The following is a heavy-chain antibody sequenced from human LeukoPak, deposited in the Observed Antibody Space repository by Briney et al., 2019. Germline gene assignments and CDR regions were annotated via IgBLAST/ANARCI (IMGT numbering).Heavy chain of an antibody. V-gene: IGHV2-5*02. CDR1: GFSLRTSGVG. D-gene: IGHD3-10*01. J-gene: IGHJ4*02. CDR2: IYWDDDK. Sequence: SGPTLVNPTRPLTLTCTFSGFSLRTSGVGVGWIRQRPAKALERLALIYWDDDKSYSPSLKSRLTITKDTSKNQVVLTMTNMDPVDTATYYCAHGVRPGYLLWFGPFFDYGSEGTLVTVSS. CDR3: AHGVRPGYLLWFGPFFDY.